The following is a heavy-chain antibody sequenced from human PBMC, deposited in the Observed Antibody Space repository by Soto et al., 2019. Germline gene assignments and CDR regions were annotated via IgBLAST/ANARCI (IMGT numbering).Heavy chain of an antibody. V-gene: IGHV3-7*01. CDR2: IKQDGSEK. CDR3: AVLGYYYMDV. CDR1: GFTFSSYW. Sequence: GGSLRLSCAASGFTFSSYWMSWVRQAPGKGLEWVANIKQDGSEKYYVGSVKGRFTISRDNAKNSLYVQMNSLRAEDTAVYYCAVLGYYYMDVWGKGTTVTVSS. J-gene: IGHJ6*03. D-gene: IGHD2-8*02.